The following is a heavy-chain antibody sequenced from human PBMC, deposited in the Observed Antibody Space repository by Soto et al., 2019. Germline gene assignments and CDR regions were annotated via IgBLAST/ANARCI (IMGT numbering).Heavy chain of an antibody. CDR3: ARDALYSSSWYGFDY. V-gene: IGHV1-18*01. CDR1: GYTLNSCG. Sequence: ASVNVSCKASGYTLNSCGISWVRQETGQGLEWMGWISAYNGNTNYAQKLQGRVTMTTDTSTSTAYMELRSLRSDDTAVYYCARDALYSSSWYGFDYWGQGTLVTVSS. J-gene: IGHJ4*02. D-gene: IGHD6-13*01. CDR2: ISAYNGNT.